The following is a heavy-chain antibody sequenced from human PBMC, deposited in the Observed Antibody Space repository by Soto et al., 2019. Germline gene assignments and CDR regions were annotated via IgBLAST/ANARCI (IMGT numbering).Heavy chain of an antibody. D-gene: IGHD1-26*01. CDR3: ATEKYEAGRVGVFY. V-gene: IGHV1-69*08. CDR1: GGTSTIDT. Sequence: QVPLVQSGAEVKKPGSSVKVSCEASGGTSTIDTITWVRQAPGQGLAWMGRIVPMLGITNYARNFQGRVTFTADTSTGTAYMELSSLRFEDTAMYYCATEKYEAGRVGVFYWGQGTQVTVSS. CDR2: IVPMLGIT. J-gene: IGHJ4*02.